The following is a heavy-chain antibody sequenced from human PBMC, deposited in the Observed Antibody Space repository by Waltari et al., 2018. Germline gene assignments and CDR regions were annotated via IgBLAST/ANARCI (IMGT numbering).Heavy chain of an antibody. Sequence: QVHLVQSGAEVKKPGASVQVSCMASGYTFPGYQIHWVRQAPGQGLEWMGWINPNSGGTNYAQNFQGRVTITRDTSIRTAYMELSRLRSDDTAMYYCARDLEVGSGDYWGQGTLVTVSS. CDR2: INPNSGGT. D-gene: IGHD1-26*01. V-gene: IGHV1-2*02. CDR3: ARDLEVGSGDY. CDR1: GYTFPGYQ. J-gene: IGHJ4*02.